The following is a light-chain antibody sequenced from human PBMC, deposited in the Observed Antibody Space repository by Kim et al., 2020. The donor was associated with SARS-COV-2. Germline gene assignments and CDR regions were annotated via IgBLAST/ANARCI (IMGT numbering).Light chain of an antibody. CDR1: NIGSKN. CDR3: QVWDNNTVV. Sequence: SVALGQTAKFTCGGDNIGSKNVHWYQQKPGQAPVLVIYRDNNRPSGIPERFSGSNSGNTATLTISSTQAGDEAAYYCQVWDNNTVVFGGGTQLTVL. CDR2: RDN. J-gene: IGLJ2*01. V-gene: IGLV3-9*01.